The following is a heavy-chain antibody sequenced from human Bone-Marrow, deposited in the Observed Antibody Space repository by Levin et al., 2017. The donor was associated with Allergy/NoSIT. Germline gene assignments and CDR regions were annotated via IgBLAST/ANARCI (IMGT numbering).Heavy chain of an antibody. J-gene: IGHJ5*01. CDR3: AKEYAYCNAGSCPAYESYFDS. D-gene: IGHD2-15*01. Sequence: GGSLRLSCAASGFAFNYYGMHWVRQAPGKGLEWVAVISFDESVKYYADSVKARFTISRDNSKNTLYLQMNNVRGEDTAVYYCAKEYAYCNAGSCPAYESYFDSLGQGALVTVSS. CDR1: GFAFNYYG. V-gene: IGHV3-30*18. CDR2: ISFDESVK.